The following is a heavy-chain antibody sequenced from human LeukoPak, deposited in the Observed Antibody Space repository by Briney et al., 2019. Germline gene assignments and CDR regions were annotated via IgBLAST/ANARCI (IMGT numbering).Heavy chain of an antibody. V-gene: IGHV3-30*18. J-gene: IGHJ5*02. CDR1: GFTFSSYG. CDR2: ISYDGSNK. CDR3: AKSADGSGSTKFDP. D-gene: IGHD3-10*01. Sequence: PGGSLRLSCAASGFTFSSYGMHWVRQAPGKGLEWVAVISYDGSNKYYADSVKGRFTIPRDNSKNTLYLQMNSLRAEDTAVYYCAKSADGSGSTKFDPWGQGTLATVSS.